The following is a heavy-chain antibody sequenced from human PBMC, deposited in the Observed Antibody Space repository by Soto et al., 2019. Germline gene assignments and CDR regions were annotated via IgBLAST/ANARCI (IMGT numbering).Heavy chain of an antibody. Sequence: EVQLVESGGGLVQPGGSLRLSCAASGFIFTDHYMDWVRQAPGKGLEWVGRARNKVNSYITDYAASVRGRFTISRDDSRDSLYLQMNSLGTEDTAVYHCARLMGTSFDYWGQGTLVTVSS. D-gene: IGHD2-8*01. CDR3: ARLMGTSFDY. CDR1: GFIFTDHY. J-gene: IGHJ4*02. CDR2: ARNKVNSYIT. V-gene: IGHV3-72*01.